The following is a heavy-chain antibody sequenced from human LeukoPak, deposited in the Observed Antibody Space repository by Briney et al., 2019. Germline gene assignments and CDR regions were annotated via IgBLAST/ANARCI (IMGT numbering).Heavy chain of an antibody. D-gene: IGHD6-13*01. CDR1: GYTFTSYD. V-gene: IGHV1-8*01. CDR2: MNPNSGNT. CDR3: AREAAGYFDF. J-gene: IGHJ4*02. Sequence: GASVKVSCKASGYTFTSYDINWVRQATGQGLEWMGWMNPNSGNTDYAQKLQGRVTMTTDTSTSTAYMELRSLRSDDTAVYYCAREAAGYFDFWGQGTLVTVSS.